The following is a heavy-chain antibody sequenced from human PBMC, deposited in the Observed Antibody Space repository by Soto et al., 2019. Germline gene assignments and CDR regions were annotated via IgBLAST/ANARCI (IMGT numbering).Heavy chain of an antibody. J-gene: IGHJ4*02. CDR1: GYPFTSYD. D-gene: IGHD6-19*01. V-gene: IGHV1-18*01. CDR3: ARVGQWLAPIANY. Sequence: GLTGEVVSKAPGYPFTSYDISWARQAPGQRLEWMGWISAYNGNTNYAQKLQGRVTMTTDTSTSTAYMELRSLRSDDTAVYYCARVGQWLAPIANYWGQGTLVTVSS. CDR2: ISAYNGNT.